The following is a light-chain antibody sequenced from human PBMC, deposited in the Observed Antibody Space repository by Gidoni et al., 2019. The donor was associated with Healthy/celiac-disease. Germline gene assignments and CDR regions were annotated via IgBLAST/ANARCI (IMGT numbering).Light chain of an antibody. V-gene: IGLV2-14*03. J-gene: IGLJ3*02. CDR3: SSSTSSSPNWV. Sequence: QSALTQPASVSGSPGQANTISCTGTSSDVGGYNYVPWYQQHPGKAPNLMIYDFSNRPSGVSNRFSGSKSGNTASLTIPGLQAADEADYYCSSSTSSSPNWVFGGGTKLSVL. CDR1: SSDVGGYNY. CDR2: DFS.